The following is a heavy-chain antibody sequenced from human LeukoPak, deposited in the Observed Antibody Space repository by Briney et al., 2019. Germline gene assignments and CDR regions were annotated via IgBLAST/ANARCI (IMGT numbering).Heavy chain of an antibody. V-gene: IGHV4-34*01. CDR3: ARTTMIVVASAFDI. CDR1: GGSFSGYY. CDR2: INHGGST. Sequence: SETLSLTXAVYGGSFSGYYWSWIRQPPGKGMEYIGEINHGGSTKYNPSLKSRVTISVDTSKSQFSLKLSSVTAADTAVYYCARTTMIVVASAFDIWGQGTMVTVSS. J-gene: IGHJ3*02. D-gene: IGHD3-22*01.